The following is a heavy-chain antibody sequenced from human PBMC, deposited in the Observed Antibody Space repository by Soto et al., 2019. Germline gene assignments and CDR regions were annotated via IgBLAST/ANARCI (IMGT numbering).Heavy chain of an antibody. V-gene: IGHV3-30*18. Sequence: GGSLRLSCAGSGFTFRWFGMNWVRQAPGKGLEWVARISNDGSNEYYVDSVKGRFTISRDNSKNTLYLQMDSLRAEDTAVYYCAKGEARGIIPYYFDYWGLGTLVTVSS. J-gene: IGHJ4*02. CDR3: AKGEARGIIPYYFDY. CDR2: ISNDGSNE. D-gene: IGHD3-10*01. CDR1: GFTFRWFG.